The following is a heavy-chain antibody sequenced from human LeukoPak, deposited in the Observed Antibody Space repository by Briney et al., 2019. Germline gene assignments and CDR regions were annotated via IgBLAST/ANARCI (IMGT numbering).Heavy chain of an antibody. CDR3: GRDSVNWHIDY. Sequence: SETLSLTCALSGFCVSTVHYYWGWVRQSPGKGLEWIASIDYGGGIHCIPSLQSRLTISRDTSNNHFSLRLSSVTAADTAVYYCGRDSVNWHIDYCGRGILVTVSS. CDR2: IDYGGGI. V-gene: IGHV4-38-2*02. J-gene: IGHJ4*02. D-gene: IGHD1/OR15-1a*01. CDR1: GFCVSTVHYY.